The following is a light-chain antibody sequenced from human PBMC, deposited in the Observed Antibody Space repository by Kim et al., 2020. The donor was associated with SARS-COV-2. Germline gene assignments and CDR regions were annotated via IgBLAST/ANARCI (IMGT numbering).Light chain of an antibody. CDR2: GAS. CDR3: QQYGSSRWT. Sequence: EIVLTQSPGTLSLSPGERATLSCRASQSVNSNYFAWYQQKPGQAPRLLIFGASSRATGILDRFSGSGSGTDFTLTISRLEAEDFAVYYCQQYGSSRWTFGQGTKVDIK. CDR1: QSVNSNY. V-gene: IGKV3-20*01. J-gene: IGKJ1*01.